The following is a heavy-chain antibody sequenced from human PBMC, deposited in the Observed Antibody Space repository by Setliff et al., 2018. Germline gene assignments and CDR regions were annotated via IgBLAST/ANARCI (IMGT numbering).Heavy chain of an antibody. CDR2: IYYSGST. CDR3: ARRETYYNFWSGYYAY. Sequence: PSETLSLTCTVSGGSISSSSYYWGWIRQPPGKGLEWIGSIYYSGSTYYNPSLKSRVTISVDTSKNQLSLKLSSVTAADTAVYYCARRETYYNFWSGYYAYWGQGTLVTVSS. J-gene: IGHJ4*02. D-gene: IGHD3-3*01. CDR1: GGSISSSSYY. V-gene: IGHV4-39*07.